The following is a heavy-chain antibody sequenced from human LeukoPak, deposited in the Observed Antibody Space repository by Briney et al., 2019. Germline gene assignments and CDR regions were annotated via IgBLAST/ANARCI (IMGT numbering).Heavy chain of an antibody. CDR2: INPHSGDA. CDR1: GYTFTGYY. D-gene: IGHD2/OR15-2a*01. Sequence: ASVKVSCKASGYTFTGYYMHWVRQAPGQGLEWMGWINPHSGDANYAQKFQGRVTMTRDTSISTAYMELSRLRSDDTAVYYCARSASGFRIDYWGQGTLVTVSS. J-gene: IGHJ4*02. CDR3: ARSASGFRIDY. V-gene: IGHV1-2*02.